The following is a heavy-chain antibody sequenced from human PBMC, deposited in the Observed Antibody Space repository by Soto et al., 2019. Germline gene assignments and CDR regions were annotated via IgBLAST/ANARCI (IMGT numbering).Heavy chain of an antibody. CDR3: VRDGTKTLRDWFDP. CDR1: GASISGFY. V-gene: IGHV4-4*07. Sequence: SETLSLTCTVSGASISGFYWSWIRKSAGRGLEWIGRIYATGTTVYNPSLKSRVMMSVDTSKKQFSLKLRSVTAADTAVYYCVRDGTKTLRDWFDPWGQGISVTVSS. D-gene: IGHD1-1*01. J-gene: IGHJ5*02. CDR2: IYATGTT.